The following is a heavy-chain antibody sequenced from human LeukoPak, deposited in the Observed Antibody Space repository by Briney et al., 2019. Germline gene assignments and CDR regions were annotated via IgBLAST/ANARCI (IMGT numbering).Heavy chain of an antibody. D-gene: IGHD3-3*01. CDR3: ARRILYSKNHDY. CDR2: INHSGST. Sequence: SETLSLTCAVYGGSFSGYYWSWIRQPPEKGLEWIGEINHSGSTNYNPSLKSRVTISVDTSKNQFSLKLSSVTAADTAVYYCARRILYSKNHDYWGQGTLVTVFS. V-gene: IGHV4-34*01. J-gene: IGHJ4*02. CDR1: GGSFSGYY.